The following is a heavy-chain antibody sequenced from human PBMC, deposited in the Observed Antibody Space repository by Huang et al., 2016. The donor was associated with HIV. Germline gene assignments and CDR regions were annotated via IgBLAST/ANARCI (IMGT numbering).Heavy chain of an antibody. CDR1: GGSFNGHF. D-gene: IGHD2-21*02. J-gene: IGHJ4*02. Sequence: QVRLHQWGTGVLKPSETLSLKCAVYGGSFNGHFWTWIRQSPGKGLEWIGESDPLGTTSSNPSLKSRVTMSLDTSKSQFYLNLTSVTATDTATYYCARPRMTEGNSDSTWSYFDSWGQGTPVIVSS. V-gene: IGHV4-34*01. CDR2: SDPLGTT. CDR3: ARPRMTEGNSDSTWSYFDS.